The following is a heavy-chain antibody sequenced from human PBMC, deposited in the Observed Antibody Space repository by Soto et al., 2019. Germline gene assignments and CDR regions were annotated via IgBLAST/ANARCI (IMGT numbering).Heavy chain of an antibody. Sequence: PGGSLRLSCAASGFTFSSYAMSWVRQAPGKGLEWVSAISGSGGSTYYADSVKGRFTISRDNSKNTLYLQMNSLRAEDTAVYYCAKDQTSIAARGDWFDPWGQGTLVTVSS. CDR2: ISGSGGST. CDR3: AKDQTSIAARGDWFDP. D-gene: IGHD6-6*01. V-gene: IGHV3-23*01. CDR1: GFTFSSYA. J-gene: IGHJ5*02.